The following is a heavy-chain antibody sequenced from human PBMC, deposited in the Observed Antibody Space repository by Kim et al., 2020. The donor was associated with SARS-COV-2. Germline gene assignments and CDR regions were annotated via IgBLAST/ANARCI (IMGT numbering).Heavy chain of an antibody. CDR1: GFTVSSNY. Sequence: GGSLRLSCAASGFTVSSNYMSWVRQAPGKGLEWVSVIYSGGSTYYADSVKGRFTISRDNSKNTLYLQMNSLRAEDTAVYYCARSRLPHYYDSSGYSDYWGQGTLVTVSS. CDR2: IYSGGST. CDR3: ARSRLPHYYDSSGYSDY. J-gene: IGHJ4*02. D-gene: IGHD3-22*01. V-gene: IGHV3-53*01.